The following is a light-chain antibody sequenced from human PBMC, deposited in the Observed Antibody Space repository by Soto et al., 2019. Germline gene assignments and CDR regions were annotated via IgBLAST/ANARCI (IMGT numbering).Light chain of an antibody. V-gene: IGKV3-15*01. CDR1: QSVTTN. CDR2: GAS. Sequence: EIVMTQSPGTLSVSPGERATLSCRASQSVTTNLAWYQQKPGQAPRLLIYGASTRATGIPARFRGSGSGTEVTIIISSLQSEDLAVYYCQHYDNWPQLTFGGGTKVEIK. J-gene: IGKJ4*01. CDR3: QHYDNWPQLT.